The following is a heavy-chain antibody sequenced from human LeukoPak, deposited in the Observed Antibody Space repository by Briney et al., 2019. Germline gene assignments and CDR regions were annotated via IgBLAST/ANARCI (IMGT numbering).Heavy chain of an antibody. V-gene: IGHV3-23*01. J-gene: IGHJ6*03. CDR1: GFTFSSYA. Sequence: GGSLRLSCAASGFTFSSYAMNWVRQAPGRGLEWVSGFSGSGGTTYYAASVKGRFTISRDNSKNTLYLQMNSLRAEDTAVYYCANGNRCTSPNCLGYYYFYMDVWGKGTTVTVSS. CDR2: FSGSGGTT. D-gene: IGHD2-8*01. CDR3: ANGNRCTSPNCLGYYYFYMDV.